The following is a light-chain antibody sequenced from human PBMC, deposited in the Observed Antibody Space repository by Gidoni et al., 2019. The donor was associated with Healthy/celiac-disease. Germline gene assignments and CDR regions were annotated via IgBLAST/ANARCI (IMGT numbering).Light chain of an antibody. V-gene: IGKV1-5*03. CDR1: QSISSW. CDR3: QQYNSYPYT. J-gene: IGKJ2*01. Sequence: DVQMTQSPSTLSASVVHRVTITCRASQSISSWLAWYQQKPGKAPKLLIYKASSLASGVPSRFSGSGSGTEFTLTISSLQPDDFATYYCQQYNSYPYTFGQGTKLEIK. CDR2: KAS.